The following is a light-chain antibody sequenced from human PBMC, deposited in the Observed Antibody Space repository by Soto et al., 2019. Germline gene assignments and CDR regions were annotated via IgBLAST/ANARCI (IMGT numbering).Light chain of an antibody. CDR3: QHYGSSPPISPPIT. Sequence: EIVLTQSPGTLSLSPGERATLSCRASQSISNFYLAWYQQMPGQAPRLLISGTSGRATGIPDRFSGSGSGTDFTLTISRLEPEDSAVYFCQHYGSSPPISPPITFGQGTRLEIK. V-gene: IGKV3-20*01. J-gene: IGKJ5*01. CDR1: QSISNFY. CDR2: GTS.